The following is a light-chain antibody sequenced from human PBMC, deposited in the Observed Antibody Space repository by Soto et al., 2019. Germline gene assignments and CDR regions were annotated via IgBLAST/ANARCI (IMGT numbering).Light chain of an antibody. Sequence: QSALTQPASVSWSPGQSITISCTGTSSDVGGYNFVSWYQQHPGKAPKFIIYDVRNRPSGVSNRFSGSRSGNTASLTISGLQAEDEADYYCSSYTSSSTVIFGGGTQLTVL. CDR1: SSDVGGYNF. CDR3: SSYTSSSTVI. V-gene: IGLV2-14*03. J-gene: IGLJ2*01. CDR2: DVR.